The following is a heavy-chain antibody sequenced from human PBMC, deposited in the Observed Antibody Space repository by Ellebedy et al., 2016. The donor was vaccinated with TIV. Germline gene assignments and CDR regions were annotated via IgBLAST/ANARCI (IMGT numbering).Heavy chain of an antibody. CDR2: ISSNSGNK. V-gene: IGHV3-21*01. D-gene: IGHD4-17*01. J-gene: IGHJ4*02. CDR3: ARGRPTVTVTHFDS. Sequence: GESLKISCAASGFTFSSYNMNWVRQAPGQGLEWVSSISSNSGNKYCADSVEGRFTISSDNARNSLYLQMNSLRTEDTAVYYCARGRPTVTVTHFDSWGQGTLVTVSS. CDR1: GFTFSSYN.